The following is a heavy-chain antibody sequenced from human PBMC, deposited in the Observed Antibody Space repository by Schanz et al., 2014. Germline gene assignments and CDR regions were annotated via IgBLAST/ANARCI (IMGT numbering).Heavy chain of an antibody. CDR1: TFTFSSDW. CDR2: IKRDGSEK. J-gene: IGHJ4*02. V-gene: IGHV3-7*01. Sequence: EVQLAESGGGLVQPGGSLRLSCAASTFTFSSDWMSWVRQAPGKGLEWVANIKRDGSEKNYLDSVKGRFTMSRDNAKNSVFLQMNSLRAEDTAVYYCVRDSFFAFDYWGQGTLVTVSS. CDR3: VRDSFFAFDY. D-gene: IGHD3-3*01.